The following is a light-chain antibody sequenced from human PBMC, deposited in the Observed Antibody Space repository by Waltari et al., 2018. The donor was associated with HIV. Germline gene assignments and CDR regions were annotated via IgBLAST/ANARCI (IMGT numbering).Light chain of an antibody. V-gene: IGLV6-57*01. CDR1: GGSITSNY. CDR2: EDD. Sequence: NFMLIQPHSVSESPGKTVTISCTRTGGSITSNYVQWYQRRPGGSPTTVLYEDDQRPSGVPGRFSGSIDSSSNSASLTISGLKPEDEADYYCQSSDRNNQVFGGGTKLTVL. CDR3: QSSDRNNQV. J-gene: IGLJ3*02.